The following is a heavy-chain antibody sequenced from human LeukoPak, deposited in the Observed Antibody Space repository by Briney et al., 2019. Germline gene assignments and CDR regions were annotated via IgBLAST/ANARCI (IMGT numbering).Heavy chain of an antibody. J-gene: IGHJ4*02. V-gene: IGHV3-23*01. CDR2: INDNGGTST. Sequence: GGSLRLSCAASGFTFSTYGMGWVRQAPGKGLEWVSSINDNGGTSTWYADSVKGRFTISRDNSKNTLYLQMNSLRAEDTAVYYCAKWGITMVRGVIGTVFDYWGQGTPVTVSS. CDR1: GFTFSTYG. CDR3: AKWGITMVRGVIGTVFDY. D-gene: IGHD3-10*01.